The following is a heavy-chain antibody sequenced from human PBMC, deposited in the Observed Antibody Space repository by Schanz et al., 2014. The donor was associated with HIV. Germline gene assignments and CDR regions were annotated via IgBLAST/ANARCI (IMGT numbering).Heavy chain of an antibody. CDR2: SSHDGSVK. CDR1: GFIFSNYG. J-gene: IGHJ4*02. Sequence: QVKLVESGGGVVQPGRSLRLSCVGSGFIFSNYGIHWVRQAPGKGLEWVAVSSHDGSVKFYGDSVKGRFTISRDTFKNTVYLQMNSLRSEDTAVYYCAKASESIFGVEGLDFWGQGTLVIVSS. D-gene: IGHD3-3*01. CDR3: AKASESIFGVEGLDF. V-gene: IGHV3-30*18.